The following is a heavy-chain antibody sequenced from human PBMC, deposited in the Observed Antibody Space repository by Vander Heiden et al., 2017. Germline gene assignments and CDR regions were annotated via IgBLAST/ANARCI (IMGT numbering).Heavy chain of an antibody. CDR3: AKGTDDSFGAFDI. V-gene: IGHV3-9*01. CDR1: GFPFDAYA. J-gene: IGHJ3*02. Sequence: EVQLVESGGGLVQPGRSLRLSCAASGFPFDAYAMPWVRQAPGKGLEWVSGISWNSGSIGYADSVKGRFTISRDNAKNSLYLQMNSLRAEDTALYYCAKGTDDSFGAFDIWGQGTMVTVSS. CDR2: ISWNSGSI. D-gene: IGHD3-10*01.